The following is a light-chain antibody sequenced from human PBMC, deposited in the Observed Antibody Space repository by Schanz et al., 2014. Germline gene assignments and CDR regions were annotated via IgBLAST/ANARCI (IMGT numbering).Light chain of an antibody. V-gene: IGLV1-44*01. Sequence: QSVLAQPPSASETPGQRISISCSGGRSNIGSNSVNWYQQLPGTAPKLLIYSNDRRPSGVPDRFSASKSCTTASLAISGLQSEDEADYCCAAWDDSLNGQLFGGGTKVTVL. CDR3: AAWDDSLNGQL. CDR2: SND. J-gene: IGLJ3*02. CDR1: RSNIGSNS.